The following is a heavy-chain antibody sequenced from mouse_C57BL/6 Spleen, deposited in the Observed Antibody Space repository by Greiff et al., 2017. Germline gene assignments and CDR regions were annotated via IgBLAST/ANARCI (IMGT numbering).Heavy chain of an antibody. Sequence: EVQLQQSGPELVKPGASVKISCKASGYTFTDYNMNWVKQSHGKSLEWIGDINPNNGGTCYNQKFKGKATLTVDKSSSTAYMELRSLTSEDSAVYCCARSVDGVYFWFAYWGQGTLVTVSA. V-gene: IGHV1-26*01. CDR1: GYTFTDYN. CDR2: INPNNGGT. CDR3: ARSVDGVYFWFAY. D-gene: IGHD2-13*01. J-gene: IGHJ3*01.